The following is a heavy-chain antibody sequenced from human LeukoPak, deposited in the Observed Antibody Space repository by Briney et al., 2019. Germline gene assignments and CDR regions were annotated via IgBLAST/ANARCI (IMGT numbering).Heavy chain of an antibody. Sequence: PSETLSLTCAVYGGSFSGYYWSWIRQPPGKGLEWIGEINHSGSTDYNPSLKRRVTISLDTSKNQFSLKLSSVTAADTAVYYCARGVEGLDWGQGTLVTVSS. CDR2: INHSGST. CDR3: ARGVEGLD. D-gene: IGHD2-21*01. V-gene: IGHV4-34*01. CDR1: GGSFSGYY. J-gene: IGHJ4*02.